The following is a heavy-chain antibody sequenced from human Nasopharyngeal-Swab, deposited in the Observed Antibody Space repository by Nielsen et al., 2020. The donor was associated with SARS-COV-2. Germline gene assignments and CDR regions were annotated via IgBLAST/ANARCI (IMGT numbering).Heavy chain of an antibody. CDR1: VLIFSSYS. V-gene: IGHV3-21*01. CDR2: LSSRSGYI. D-gene: IGHD3-22*01. Sequence: GESLKISCADSVLIFSSYSMNWVRQAPGKGMEWVSSLSSRSGYIYYADSVEGRFTISRDNAKNSLYLQMHSLRAEDTAVYYCAKTRYYDSSGYYPDYWGQGTLVTVSS. CDR3: AKTRYYDSSGYYPDY. J-gene: IGHJ4*02.